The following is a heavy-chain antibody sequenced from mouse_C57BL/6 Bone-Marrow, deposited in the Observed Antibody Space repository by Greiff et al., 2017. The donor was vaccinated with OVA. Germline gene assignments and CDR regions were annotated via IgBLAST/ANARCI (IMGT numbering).Heavy chain of an antibody. J-gene: IGHJ2*01. CDR1: GYSITSGYY. D-gene: IGHD1-1*01. V-gene: IGHV3-6*01. Sequence: EVKLQESGPGLVKPSQSLSLTCSVTGYSITSGYYWNWIRQFPGNKLEWMGYISYDGSHNYNPSLKNRISITRDTAKNQFFLKLNSVTTEDTATYYCARRGGSNYFDYWGQGTTLTVSS. CDR3: ARRGGSNYFDY. CDR2: ISYDGSH.